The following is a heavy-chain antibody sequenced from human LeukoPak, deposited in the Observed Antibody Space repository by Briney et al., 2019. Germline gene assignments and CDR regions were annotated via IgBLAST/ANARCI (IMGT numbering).Heavy chain of an antibody. J-gene: IGHJ4*02. CDR3: ARARYGSGSSAPYFDS. D-gene: IGHD3-10*01. CDR2: INQDASEK. Sequence: GGSLRLSCAASGLTLSTYWMSWVRQAPGKGLEWVANINQDASEKSYVDSVKGRFIISRDNSMNSLYLRMNSLRVEDTAIYYCARARYGSGSSAPYFDSWGQGTLVTVSS. CDR1: GLTLSTYW. V-gene: IGHV3-7*01.